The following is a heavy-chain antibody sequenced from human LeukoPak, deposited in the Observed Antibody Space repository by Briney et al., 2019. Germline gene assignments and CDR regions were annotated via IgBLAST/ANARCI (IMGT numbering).Heavy chain of an antibody. J-gene: IGHJ6*02. CDR3: ARSNLVVPEEETYYYYYYYGMDV. V-gene: IGHV3-64*01. CDR2: ISSNGGST. CDR1: GFTFSSYA. Sequence: GSLRLSCAASGFTFSSYAMHWVRQAPGKGLEYVSAISSNGGSTYYANSVKGGFTISRDNSKNTLYLQMGSLRAEDMAVYYCARSNLVVPEEETYYYYYYYGMDVWGQGTTVTVSS. D-gene: IGHD2-8*02.